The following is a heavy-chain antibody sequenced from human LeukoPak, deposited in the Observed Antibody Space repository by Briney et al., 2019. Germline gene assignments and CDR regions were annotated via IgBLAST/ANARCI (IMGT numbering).Heavy chain of an antibody. Sequence: PGRSLRLSCAASGFTFDDYAMHWVRQAPGKGLEWVSGISWNSGSIGYADSVKGRFTISRDNAKNSLYLQMNSLRAEDKALYYCAKDSFALGTLYYFDYWGQGTLVTVSS. CDR1: GFTFDDYA. V-gene: IGHV3-9*01. D-gene: IGHD1-1*01. J-gene: IGHJ4*02. CDR2: ISWNSGSI. CDR3: AKDSFALGTLYYFDY.